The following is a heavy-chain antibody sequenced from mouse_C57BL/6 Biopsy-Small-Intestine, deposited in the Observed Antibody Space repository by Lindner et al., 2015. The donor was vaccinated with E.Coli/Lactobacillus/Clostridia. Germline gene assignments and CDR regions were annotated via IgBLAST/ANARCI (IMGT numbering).Heavy chain of an antibody. D-gene: IGHD1-1*01. V-gene: IGHV1-82*01. CDR3: ALQSITPVVADL. CDR1: GNALSTSW. Sequence: VQLQESGPELVKPGASVRISCEASGNALSTSWLNWVKQRPGEGLEWIGRIYAGDGNTDYNGKFRDKATLTADKSSNTAYMQLNSLTFEDSAVYFCALQSITPVVADLWGQGTTLIVSS. CDR2: IYAGDGNT. J-gene: IGHJ2*01.